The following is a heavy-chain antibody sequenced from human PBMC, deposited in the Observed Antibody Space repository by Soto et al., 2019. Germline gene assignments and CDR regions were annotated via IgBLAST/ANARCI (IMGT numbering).Heavy chain of an antibody. D-gene: IGHD4-4*01. CDR1: GGSFSGYY. V-gene: IGHV4-34*01. J-gene: IGHJ6*03. Sequence: QVQLQQWGAGLLKPSETLSLTCAVYGGSFSGYYWSWIRQPPGKGLEWIGEINHSGSTNYNPSLKSGVTISVDTSKNQFSLKLSSVTAADTAVYFCASYSGVDYSNYDWYYYYYMDVWGKGTTVTVSS. CDR3: ASYSGVDYSNYDWYYYYYMDV. CDR2: INHSGST.